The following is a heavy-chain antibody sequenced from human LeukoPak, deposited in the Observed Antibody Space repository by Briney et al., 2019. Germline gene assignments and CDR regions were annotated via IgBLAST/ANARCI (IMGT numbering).Heavy chain of an antibody. CDR2: INHSGST. V-gene: IGHV4-34*01. D-gene: IGHD2-15*01. J-gene: IGHJ5*02. CDR3: AGTPGDCSGGSCYRMNWFDP. Sequence: SETLSLTCAVYGGSFSGYYWSWIRQPPGKGLEWIGEINHSGSTNYNPSLKSRVTISVDTSKNQFSLKLSSVTAADTAVYYCAGTPGDCSGGSCYRMNWFDPWGQGTLVTVS. CDR1: GGSFSGYY.